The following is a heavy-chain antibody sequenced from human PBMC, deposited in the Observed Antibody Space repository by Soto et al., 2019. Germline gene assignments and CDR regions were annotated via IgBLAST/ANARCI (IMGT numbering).Heavy chain of an antibody. CDR3: ARNSPMDV. Sequence: GRSLRLSCAASGFTFTSYSMNWVRQAPGKGLEWVSYISSSSSTIYYADSVKGRFTISRDNAKNSLYLQMNSLRAEDTAVYYCARNSPMDVWGKGTTVTVSS. CDR1: GFTFTSYS. V-gene: IGHV3-48*01. CDR2: ISSSSSTI. J-gene: IGHJ6*03.